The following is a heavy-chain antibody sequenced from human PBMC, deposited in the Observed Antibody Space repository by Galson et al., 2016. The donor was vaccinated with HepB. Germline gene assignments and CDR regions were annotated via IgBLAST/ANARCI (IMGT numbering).Heavy chain of an antibody. Sequence: LRLSCAASGFIFSRYSMNWVGQAPGKGLEWVSYIRRSTPTIYYADSVKGRFTVSRDNAKNSLYLQMNNLRDEDTAVYYCARDPHALDFWGQGTLVTVSS. V-gene: IGHV3-48*02. CDR2: IRRSTPTI. J-gene: IGHJ4*02. CDR3: ARDPHALDF. CDR1: GFIFSRYS.